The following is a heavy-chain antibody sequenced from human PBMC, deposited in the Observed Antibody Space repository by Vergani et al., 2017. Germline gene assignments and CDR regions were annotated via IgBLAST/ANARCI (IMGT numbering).Heavy chain of an antibody. D-gene: IGHD2-2*01. CDR2: IYYSGST. J-gene: IGHJ4*02. Sequence: QLQLQESGPGLVKPSETLSLTCTVSGGPISSSSYYWGWTRQPPGKGLEWIGSIYYSGSTYYNPSLKSRVTISVDTSKNRFSLKLSSVTAADTAVYYCARRYGSSASCYQDYFDDWGQGTLVTVSS. CDR1: GGPISSSSYY. CDR3: ARRYGSSASCYQDYFDD. V-gene: IGHV4-39*01.